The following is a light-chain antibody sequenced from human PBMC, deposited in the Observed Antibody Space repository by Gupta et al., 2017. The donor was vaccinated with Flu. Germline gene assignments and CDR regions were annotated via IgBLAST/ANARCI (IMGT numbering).Light chain of an antibody. Sequence: DIQMTPSPSSLSASAGDIVTITCRASQSVKLFVHWYQQIPGKAPRLLIYGASILHSGIPSRFSGSGSGTDFTLIVSSLQPEEFATYFCQQCESNRHTFGQGTKLEI. CDR2: GAS. CDR3: QQCESNRHT. J-gene: IGKJ2*01. CDR1: QSVKLF. V-gene: IGKV1-39*01.